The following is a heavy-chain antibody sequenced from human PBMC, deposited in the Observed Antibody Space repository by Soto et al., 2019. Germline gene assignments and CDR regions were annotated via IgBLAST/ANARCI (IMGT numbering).Heavy chain of an antibody. V-gene: IGHV4-34*01. Sequence: NPSETLSLTCAVYGGSFSGYYWSWIRQPPGKGLEWIGEINHSGSTNYNPSLKSRVTISVDTSKNQFSLKLSSVTAADTAVYYCAGSHNRLLWFGELLQHPLDYWGQGTLVTVSS. D-gene: IGHD3-10*01. J-gene: IGHJ4*02. CDR2: INHSGST. CDR1: GGSFSGYY. CDR3: AGSHNRLLWFGELLQHPLDY.